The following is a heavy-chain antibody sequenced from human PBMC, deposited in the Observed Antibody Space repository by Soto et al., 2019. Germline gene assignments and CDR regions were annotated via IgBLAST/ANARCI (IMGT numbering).Heavy chain of an antibody. Sequence: EVQLVESGGGLVQPGGSLRLSCAASGFTFSSQWLHWVRQAPGKGLVWISRINNDGTSTNYADSVKGRFTVSRDNAKKTMSLQMNSLRAEDMAVYYCASWRGGYTYGLDHWGQGTPVTVSS. CDR1: GFTFSSQW. D-gene: IGHD5-18*01. CDR3: ASWRGGYTYGLDH. J-gene: IGHJ4*02. CDR2: INNDGTST. V-gene: IGHV3-74*01.